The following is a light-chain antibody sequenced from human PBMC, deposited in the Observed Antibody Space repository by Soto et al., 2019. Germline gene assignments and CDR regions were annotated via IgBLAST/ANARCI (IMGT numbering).Light chain of an antibody. CDR3: QQYNSYLWT. CDR2: KAS. J-gene: IGKJ1*01. V-gene: IGKV1-5*03. CDR1: QSISSW. Sequence: DIQMTQSPSTLSASVGDRVTITWGASQSISSWLAWYQQKPGKAPKLLIYKASSLESGVPSRLRGSGYGTELTITISSLKNDDFETYYCQQYNSYLWTFGHGTQVDIK.